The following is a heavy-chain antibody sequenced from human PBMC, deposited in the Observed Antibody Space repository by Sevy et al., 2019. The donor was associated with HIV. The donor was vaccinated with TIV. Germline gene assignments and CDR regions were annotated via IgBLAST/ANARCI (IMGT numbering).Heavy chain of an antibody. D-gene: IGHD3-22*01. CDR3: ATTKDYYESSGEHFDY. J-gene: IGHJ4*02. CDR1: GSTLSQMA. V-gene: IGHV1-24*01. CDR2: FDPEDAET. Sequence: ASVKVSCKVSGSTLSQMAMHWVRQAPGKGLEWMATFDPEDAETIYTQKLQGRVTMTEDTSRDTAYMELSNLRSEDTAGYYCATTKDYYESSGEHFDYWGQGTLVTVSS.